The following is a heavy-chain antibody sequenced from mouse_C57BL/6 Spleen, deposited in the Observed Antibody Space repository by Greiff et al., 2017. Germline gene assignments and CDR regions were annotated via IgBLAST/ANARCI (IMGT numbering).Heavy chain of an antibody. V-gene: IGHV1-82*01. CDR2: IYPGDGDT. Sequence: VQLQQSGPELVKPGASVKISCKASGYAFSSSWMNWVKQRPGKGLEWIGRIYPGDGDTNYNGKFKGKATLTADKSSSTAYMQLSSLTSEDSAVYFCARSTTVVGGYYYAMDYWGQGTSVTVSS. CDR1: GYAFSSSW. CDR3: ARSTTVVGGYYYAMDY. J-gene: IGHJ4*01. D-gene: IGHD1-1*01.